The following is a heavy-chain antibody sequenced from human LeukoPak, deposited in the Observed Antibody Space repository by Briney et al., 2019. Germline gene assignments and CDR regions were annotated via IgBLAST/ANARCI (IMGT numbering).Heavy chain of an antibody. CDR2: MNPNSGNT. CDR1: GYTFTSYD. CDR3: ARILHSNYYYYGLDV. J-gene: IGHJ6*02. D-gene: IGHD4-11*01. Sequence: ASVKVSCKASGYTFTSYDINWVRQATGQGLEWMGWMNPNSGNTGYAQKFQGRVTMTRNTSISTAYMELSSLRSEDTAVYCCARILHSNYYYYGLDVWGQGTTVTVSS. V-gene: IGHV1-8*01.